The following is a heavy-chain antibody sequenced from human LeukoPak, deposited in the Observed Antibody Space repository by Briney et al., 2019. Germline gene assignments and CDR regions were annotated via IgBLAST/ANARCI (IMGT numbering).Heavy chain of an antibody. V-gene: IGHV3-30*02. J-gene: IGHJ4*02. Sequence: GGSLRLSCATSGFTFSDYGMYWVRQAPGKGLEWVAFVRYDGNLKYYADSVKGRFTISRDNSKNTLYLQMNSLRAEDTAVYYCAKDGGGLGYCSSTSCQVDYWGQGTLVTVSS. D-gene: IGHD2-2*01. CDR3: AKDGGGLGYCSSTSCQVDY. CDR2: VRYDGNLK. CDR1: GFTFSDYG.